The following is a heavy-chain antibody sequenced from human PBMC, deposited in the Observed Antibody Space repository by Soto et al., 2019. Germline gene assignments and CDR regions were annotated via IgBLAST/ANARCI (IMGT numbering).Heavy chain of an antibody. CDR1: GFSLSNARMG. Sequence: QVTLKESGPVLVKPTETLTLTCTVSGFSLSNARMGVSWIRQPPGKALEWLAHIFSNDEISYGTSLKSRLIISKDTSKSQVVLTMTNMDPVDTATYYCARILQTYVVDVWGQGTTVTVSS. J-gene: IGHJ6*02. CDR2: IFSNDEI. V-gene: IGHV2-26*01. CDR3: ARILQTYVVDV.